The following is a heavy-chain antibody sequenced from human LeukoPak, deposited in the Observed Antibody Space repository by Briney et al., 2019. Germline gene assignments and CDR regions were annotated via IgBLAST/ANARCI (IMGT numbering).Heavy chain of an antibody. CDR1: GVTFYNYA. CDR3: AREYFDLWRDNQYYYMDV. J-gene: IGHJ6*03. Sequence: GGSLRLSCAGSGVTFYNYAMSWVRQAPGKGLECVSGIGGGGVSTFYADSVKGRFTISRDNSKNTLYLQMNSLRAEDTAVYYCAREYFDLWRDNQYYYMDVWGKGTTVTVSS. V-gene: IGHV3-23*01. CDR2: IGGGGVST. D-gene: IGHD3-3*01.